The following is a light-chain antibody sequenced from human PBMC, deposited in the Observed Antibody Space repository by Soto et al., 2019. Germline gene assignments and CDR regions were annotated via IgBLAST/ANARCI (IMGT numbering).Light chain of an antibody. Sequence: DIQVTQSPSSLSASVGARVTLSCQTSQRVDSYIHWYPHQSGKPPKLLIYKASSLESGVPSRFSGSGSGTEFTLTISSLQPDDFATYYCQQYNSYPTFGQGTKVDIK. V-gene: IGKV1-5*03. CDR2: KAS. CDR1: QRVDSY. J-gene: IGKJ1*01. CDR3: QQYNSYPT.